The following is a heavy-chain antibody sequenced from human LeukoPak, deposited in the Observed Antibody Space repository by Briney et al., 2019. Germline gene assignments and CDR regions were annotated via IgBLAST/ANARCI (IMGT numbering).Heavy chain of an antibody. CDR3: ARHLRYYGSAHNWFDP. V-gene: IGHV4-59*01. Sequence: PSETLSLTCTVSGDSISSYYWSRIRQPPGKGLEWIGYIYYSGSTNYNPSLKSRVTISVDTSKNQFSLKLSSVTAADTAVYYCARHLRYYGSAHNWFDPWGQGTLVTVSS. CDR1: GDSISSYY. D-gene: IGHD3-10*01. CDR2: IYYSGST. J-gene: IGHJ5*02.